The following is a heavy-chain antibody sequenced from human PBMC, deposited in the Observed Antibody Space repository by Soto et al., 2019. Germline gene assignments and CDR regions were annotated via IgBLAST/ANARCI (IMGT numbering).Heavy chain of an antibody. CDR2: IVVGSGNT. CDR1: GFTFTSSA. J-gene: IGHJ3*02. D-gene: IGHD2-15*01. Sequence: GASVKVSCKASGFTFTSSAVQWVRQARGQRLEWIGWIVVGSGNTNYAQKFQERVTITRDMSTSTAYMELSSLRSEDTAVYYCAADRYCSGGSCYQGVAFDIWGQGTMVTVSS. V-gene: IGHV1-58*01. CDR3: AADRYCSGGSCYQGVAFDI.